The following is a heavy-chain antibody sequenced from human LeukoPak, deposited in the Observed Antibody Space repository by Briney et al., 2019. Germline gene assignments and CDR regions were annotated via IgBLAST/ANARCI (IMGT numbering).Heavy chain of an antibody. D-gene: IGHD1-26*01. V-gene: IGHV3-48*01. CDR3: ARATIVGVNVY. Sequence: PGGSLRLSCAASGFTFSSYSMNWVRQAPGRGLEWVSYISSTGSTADSVKGRFTISGDNAKNSLYLQMNSLRAEDTAVYYCARATIVGVNVYWGQGTLVIVSS. J-gene: IGHJ4*02. CDR1: GFTFSSYS. CDR2: ISSTGST.